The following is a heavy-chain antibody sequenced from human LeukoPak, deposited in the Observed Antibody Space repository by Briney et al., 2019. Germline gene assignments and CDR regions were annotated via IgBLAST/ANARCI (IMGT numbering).Heavy chain of an antibody. V-gene: IGHV3-21*04. CDR3: AKEGSIRYFDY. Sequence: GGSLRLPCAASGFTFSSYSMNWVRQAPGKGLEWVSSISSSSSYIYYADSVKGRFTISRDNSKNTLYLQMNSLRAEDTAVYYCAKEGSIRYFDYWGQGTLVTVSS. D-gene: IGHD3-3*02. CDR2: ISSSSSYI. CDR1: GFTFSSYS. J-gene: IGHJ4*02.